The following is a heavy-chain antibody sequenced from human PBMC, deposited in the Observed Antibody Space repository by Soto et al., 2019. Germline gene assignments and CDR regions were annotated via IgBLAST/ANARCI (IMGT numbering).Heavy chain of an antibody. D-gene: IGHD3-22*01. CDR3: ARVGAYYYDSSGYFDY. CDR1: GGTFSSYA. CDR2: IIPIFGTA. V-gene: IGHV1-69*01. J-gene: IGHJ4*02. Sequence: QVQLVQSGAEVKKPGSSVKVSCKASGGTFSSYAISWVRHAPGQGLEWMGGIIPIFGTANYAQKFQGRVTITADESTSTAYMELSSLRSEDTAVYYCARVGAYYYDSSGYFDYWGQGTLVTVSS.